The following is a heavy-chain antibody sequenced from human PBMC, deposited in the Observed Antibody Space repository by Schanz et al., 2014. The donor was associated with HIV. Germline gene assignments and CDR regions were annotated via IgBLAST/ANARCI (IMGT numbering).Heavy chain of an antibody. D-gene: IGHD5-18*01. V-gene: IGHV4-34*01. J-gene: IGHJ4*02. Sequence: QVQLQQWGAGLLKPSETLSLTCAVYGGSFSGHYWGWIRQPPGKGLEWIGSIYYSANTYYNPSLKRRVTIPEDPSRNQFPRKLTSVPAADTAVYYCARLDTSMTAADSWGQGTPVTVSS. CDR3: ARLDTSMTAADS. CDR2: IYYSANT. CDR1: GGSFSGHY.